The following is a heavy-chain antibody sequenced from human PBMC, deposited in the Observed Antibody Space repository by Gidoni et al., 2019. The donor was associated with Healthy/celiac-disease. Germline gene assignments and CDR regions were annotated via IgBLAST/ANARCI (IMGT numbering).Heavy chain of an antibody. V-gene: IGHV3-23*01. D-gene: IGHD6-19*01. CDR2: ISGSGGST. CDR1: GFTFSSYA. Sequence: LRLSCAASGFTFSSYAMSWVRQAPGKGLEWVSAISGSGGSTYYADSVKGRFTISRDNSKNTLYLQMNSLRAEDTAVYYCAKDLQQWLVTSEYFQHWGQGTLVTVSS. CDR3: AKDLQQWLVTSEYFQH. J-gene: IGHJ1*01.